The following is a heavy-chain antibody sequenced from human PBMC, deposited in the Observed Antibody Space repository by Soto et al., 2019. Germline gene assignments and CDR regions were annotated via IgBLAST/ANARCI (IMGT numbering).Heavy chain of an antibody. Sequence: SETLSLTCAVSGGSLTSANWWTWVRRPPGGGLEWIGEISHSGITNYKASLKSRVTMSVDKTKNDVSLKLTPVTAADTAVYYFARARRGCFGPWDQGSPVTASS. V-gene: IGHV4-4*02. CDR1: GGSLTSANW. CDR2: ISHSGIT. CDR3: ARARRGCFGP. J-gene: IGHJ5*02.